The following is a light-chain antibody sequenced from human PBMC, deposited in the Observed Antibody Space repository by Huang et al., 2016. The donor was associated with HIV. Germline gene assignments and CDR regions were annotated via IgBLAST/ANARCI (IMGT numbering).Light chain of an antibody. CDR1: QSISAY. Sequence: DIQMTQSPSSLSASVGDRVTITCRASQSISAYLNWYQQKPGKATKLLIYGASTLQSGVPSRFNGSGSGTDFTLTINSLQPEDFATYYCQKSYTTPLTFGGGTKVEI. CDR3: QKSYTTPLT. CDR2: GAS. V-gene: IGKV1-39*01. J-gene: IGKJ4*01.